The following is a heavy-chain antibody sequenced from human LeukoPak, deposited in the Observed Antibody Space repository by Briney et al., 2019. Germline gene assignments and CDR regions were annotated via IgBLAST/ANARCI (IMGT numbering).Heavy chain of an antibody. J-gene: IGHJ5*02. CDR2: ISSSNNYI. Sequence: GSLRLPCAASGFTFSSYSMNWVRQAPGKGLEWVSSISSSNNYIYYADSVKGRFTISRDNAKNSLYLQMNSLRAEDTAVYYCARGYWFDPWGQGTLVTVSS. V-gene: IGHV3-21*01. CDR1: GFTFSSYS. CDR3: ARGYWFDP. D-gene: IGHD2-15*01.